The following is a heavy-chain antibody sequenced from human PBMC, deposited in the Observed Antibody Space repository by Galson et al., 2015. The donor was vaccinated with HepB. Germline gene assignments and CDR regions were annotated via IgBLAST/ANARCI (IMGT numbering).Heavy chain of an antibody. CDR2: ISSSSSYI. D-gene: IGHD3-9*01. Sequence: SLRLSCAASGFTFSSYSMNWVRQAPGKGLEWVSSISSSSSYIYYADSVKGRFTISRDNAKNSLYLQMNSLRAEDTAVYYCARDTNILTGYYHYYFDYWGQGTLVTVSS. J-gene: IGHJ4*02. CDR1: GFTFSSYS. V-gene: IGHV3-21*01. CDR3: ARDTNILTGYYHYYFDY.